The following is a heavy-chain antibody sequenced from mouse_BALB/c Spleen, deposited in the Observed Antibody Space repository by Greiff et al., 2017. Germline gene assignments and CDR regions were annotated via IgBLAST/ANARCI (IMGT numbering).Heavy chain of an antibody. CDR2: IYPGGGYT. CDR1: GYTFTNYW. CDR3: AREKGLGRSYAMDY. Sequence: QVQLQQSGAELVRPGTSVKISCKASGYTFTNYWLGWVKQRPGHGLEWIGDIYPGGGYTNYNEKFKGKATLTADTSSSTAYMQLSSLTSEDSAVYFCAREKGLGRSYAMDYWGQGTSVTVSS. D-gene: IGHD4-1*01. J-gene: IGHJ4*01. V-gene: IGHV1-63*02.